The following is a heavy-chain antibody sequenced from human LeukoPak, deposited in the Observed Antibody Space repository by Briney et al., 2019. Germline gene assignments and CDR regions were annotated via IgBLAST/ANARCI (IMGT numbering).Heavy chain of an antibody. V-gene: IGHV5-10-1*01. CDR2: IDPSDSYT. D-gene: IGHD2-2*01. J-gene: IGHJ4*02. Sequence: GESLKISCKGSGYSSTSYWTSWLRRLPGKGLEGMGRIDPSDSYTNYNTSFQGHVTISADKSISTAYLQWSSLKASDTAMYYCARHGGPAANFDYWGQGTLVTVSS. CDR3: ARHGGPAANFDY. CDR1: GYSSTSYW.